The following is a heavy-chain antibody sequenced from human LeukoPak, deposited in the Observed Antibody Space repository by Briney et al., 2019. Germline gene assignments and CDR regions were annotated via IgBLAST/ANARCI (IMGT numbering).Heavy chain of an antibody. J-gene: IGHJ5*02. CDR1: GGSISSSSYD. CDR2: IYYSGST. V-gene: IGHV4-39*07. D-gene: IGHD1-26*01. CDR3: ARGGSYYRGWFDP. Sequence: SETLSLTCTVSGGSISSSSYDWGWIRQPPGKGLEWIGSIYYSGSTYYNPSLKSRVTISVDTSKNQFSLKLSSVTAADTAVYYCARGGSYYRGWFDPWGQGTLVTVSS.